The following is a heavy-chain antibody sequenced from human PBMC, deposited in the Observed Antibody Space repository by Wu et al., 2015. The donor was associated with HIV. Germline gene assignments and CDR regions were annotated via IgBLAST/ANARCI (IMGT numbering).Heavy chain of an antibody. J-gene: IGHJ4*02. V-gene: IGHV1-46*03. CDR2: INPSGGST. D-gene: IGHD3-10*01. Sequence: QVQLVQSGAEVKKPGASVKVSCEASGYIFTSYYMHWVRQAPGQGLEWMGRINPSGGSTSYAQKFQGRVTMTRDTSTSTVYMELNSLRSEDTAVYYCARRPLYGSXHLFDYVGPGNPGPPSP. CDR3: ARRPLYGSXHLFDY. CDR1: GYIFTSYY.